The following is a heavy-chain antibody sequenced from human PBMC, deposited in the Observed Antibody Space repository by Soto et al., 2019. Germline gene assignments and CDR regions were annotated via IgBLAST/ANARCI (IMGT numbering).Heavy chain of an antibody. V-gene: IGHV1-46*01. CDR1: GYIFTSYY. D-gene: IGHD2-2*01. CDR2: INPRGGTT. CDR3: ARGPATAPDAY. J-gene: IGHJ4*02. Sequence: QVQLAQSGTEVKKPGASVKVSCKTSGYIFTSYYIHWVRQAPGQGLEWMGIINPRGGTTTYAQKFQGRVTMTRDTSTSTVYMELSSLRSEDTAVYYCARGPATAPDAYWGLGTLVTVSS.